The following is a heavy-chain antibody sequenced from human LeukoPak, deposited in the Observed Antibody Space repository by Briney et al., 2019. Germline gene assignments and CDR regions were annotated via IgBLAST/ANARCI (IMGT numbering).Heavy chain of an antibody. CDR3: AGVKYSGYDIHY. CDR1: GFTFSSYA. CDR2: IIGSGGST. Sequence: GGSLRLSCAASGFTFSSYAMSWVRQAPGKGLEWVSAIIGSGGSTYYADSVKGRFTISRDNSKNTLYLQMNSLRAEDTAVYYCAGVKYSGYDIHYWGQGTLVTVSS. D-gene: IGHD5-12*01. J-gene: IGHJ4*02. V-gene: IGHV3-23*01.